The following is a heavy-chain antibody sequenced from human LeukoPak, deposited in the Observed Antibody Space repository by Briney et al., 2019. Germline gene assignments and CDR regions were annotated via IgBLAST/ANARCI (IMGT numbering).Heavy chain of an antibody. CDR2: ISAYNGNT. V-gene: IGHV1-18*01. J-gene: IGHJ4*02. CDR3: ARPLYYDSTGYHQYYFDH. CDR1: GGTFSSYA. Sequence: ASVKVSCKASGGTFSSYAISWVRQAPGQGLEWMGWISAYNGNTNYAQNLQGRVTMTTETSTSTACMDLRSLRSDDTAVYYCARPLYYDSTGYHQYYFDHWGQGTLVTVSS. D-gene: IGHD3-22*01.